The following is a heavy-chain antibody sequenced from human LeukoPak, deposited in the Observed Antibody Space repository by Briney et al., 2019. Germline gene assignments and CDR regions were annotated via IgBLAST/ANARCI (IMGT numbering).Heavy chain of an antibody. Sequence: SETLSLTCTVSGGSISSYYWSWIRQPPGKGLEWIGYIYTSGSTNYNPSLKSRVTISVDTSKNQFSLKLSSVTAADTAVYYCARLGIRSSSSADYWGQGTLVTVS. CDR3: ARLGIRSSSSADY. D-gene: IGHD6-6*01. J-gene: IGHJ4*02. CDR2: IYTSGST. CDR1: GGSISSYY. V-gene: IGHV4-4*09.